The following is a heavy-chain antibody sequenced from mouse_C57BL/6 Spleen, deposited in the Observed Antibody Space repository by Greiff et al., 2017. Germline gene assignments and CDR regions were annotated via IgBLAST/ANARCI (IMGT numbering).Heavy chain of an antibody. CDR3: ARDGGLRRESWFAY. D-gene: IGHD2-4*01. CDR1: GYAFTNYL. V-gene: IGHV1-54*01. Sequence: LQESGAELVRPGTSVKVSCKASGYAFTNYLIEWVKQRPGQGLEWIGVINPGSGDTNYNEKFKGKATLTADKSSSTAYMQLSSLTSEDSAVYFGARDGGLRRESWFAYWGQGTLVTVSA. CDR2: INPGSGDT. J-gene: IGHJ3*01.